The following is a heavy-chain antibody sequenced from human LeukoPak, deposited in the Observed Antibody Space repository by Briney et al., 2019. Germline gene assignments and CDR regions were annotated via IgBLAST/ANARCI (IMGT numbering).Heavy chain of an antibody. CDR2: INSNGGST. J-gene: IGHJ3*02. Sequence: GGSLRLSCAASGFTFSRYSMNWVRQAPGKGLEYVSAINSNGGSTNYANSVKDRFTISRDNSKNTLYLQMGSLRTEDMAVYYCARGGGYNWNWGYAFDIWGQGTMVTVSS. D-gene: IGHD1-7*01. CDR1: GFTFSRYS. CDR3: ARGGGYNWNWGYAFDI. V-gene: IGHV3-64*01.